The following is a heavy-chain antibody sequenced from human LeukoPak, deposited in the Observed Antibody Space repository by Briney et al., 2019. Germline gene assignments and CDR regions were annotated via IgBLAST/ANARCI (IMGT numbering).Heavy chain of an antibody. J-gene: IGHJ5*02. CDR3: ARGCRYYDFWSGYYNWFDP. CDR1: GGSFSGYY. Sequence: KPSETLSLTCAVYGGSFSGYYWSWIRQPPGKGLEWIGEINYSGSTNYNPSLKSRVTISVDTSKNQFSLKLSSVTAADTAVYYCARGCRYYDFWSGYYNWFDPWGQGTLVTVSS. CDR2: INYSGST. D-gene: IGHD3-3*01. V-gene: IGHV4-34*01.